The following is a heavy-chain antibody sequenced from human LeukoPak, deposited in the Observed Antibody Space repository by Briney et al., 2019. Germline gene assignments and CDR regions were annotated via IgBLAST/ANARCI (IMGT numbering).Heavy chain of an antibody. Sequence: ASVKVSCKASDNTFTSYGVSWVRQAPGQGLEWMGWINPNSGGTNYAQKFQGRVTMTRDTSISTAYMELSRLRSDDTAVYYCARDSSWYGDYWGQGTLVTVSS. CDR1: DNTFTSYG. CDR2: INPNSGGT. J-gene: IGHJ4*02. V-gene: IGHV1-2*02. CDR3: ARDSSWYGDY. D-gene: IGHD6-13*01.